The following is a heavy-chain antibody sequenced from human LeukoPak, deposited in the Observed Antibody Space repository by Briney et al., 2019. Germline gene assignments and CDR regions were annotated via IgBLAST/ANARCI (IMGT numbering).Heavy chain of an antibody. Sequence: GGSLRLSCAASGFTVSSIYMSWVRQAPGKGLERISVIYGGSNTYYYADSVKGRFTISRDNSKNTLYLQMNSLRAEDTAVYYCAKGPRVAYYYGSGSEDYWGQGTLVTVSS. CDR2: IYGGSNT. J-gene: IGHJ4*02. CDR3: AKGPRVAYYYGSGSEDY. CDR1: GFTVSSIY. V-gene: IGHV3-53*01. D-gene: IGHD3-10*01.